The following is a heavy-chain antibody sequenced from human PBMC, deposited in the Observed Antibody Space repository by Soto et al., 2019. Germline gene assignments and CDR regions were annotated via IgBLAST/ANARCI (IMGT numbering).Heavy chain of an antibody. J-gene: IGHJ4*02. CDR1: GFTFSSYS. D-gene: IGHD2-8*01. CDR2: ISSSSSTI. V-gene: IGHV3-48*01. CDR3: ARKGNDADY. Sequence: EVQLVESGGGLVQPGGSLRLSCAASGFTFSSYSMNWVRQTPGKGLEWVSYISSSSSTIYYADSVKGRFTISRDNAKNSLYLQMNSLRAEDTAVYYCARKGNDADYWGQGTLVNVSS.